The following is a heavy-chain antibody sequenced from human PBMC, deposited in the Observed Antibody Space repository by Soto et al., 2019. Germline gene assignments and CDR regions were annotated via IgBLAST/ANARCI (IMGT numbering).Heavy chain of an antibody. Sequence: ASVKVSCKASGYTFTSHAMHWVRQAPGQRLEWMGWINAGNGNTKYSQKFQVRVTITKDTSATTAYMELSSLRSEDTAVYYCARDLGGWPDYWGQGTLVTVSS. CDR2: INAGNGNT. J-gene: IGHJ4*02. V-gene: IGHV1-3*01. D-gene: IGHD2-15*01. CDR3: ARDLGGWPDY. CDR1: GYTFTSHA.